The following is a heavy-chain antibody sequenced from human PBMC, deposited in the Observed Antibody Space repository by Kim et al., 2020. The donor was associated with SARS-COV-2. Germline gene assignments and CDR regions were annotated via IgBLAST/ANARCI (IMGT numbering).Heavy chain of an antibody. V-gene: IGHV3-30*02. CDR3: AKSRWLQLKAFFAF. J-gene: IGHJ4*02. D-gene: IGHD5-12*01. Sequence: YAASVKGRFTIPRDNSKNTLYVQMTSLRAGNTAVYYCAKSRWLQLKAFFAFWGQGTLVTVSA.